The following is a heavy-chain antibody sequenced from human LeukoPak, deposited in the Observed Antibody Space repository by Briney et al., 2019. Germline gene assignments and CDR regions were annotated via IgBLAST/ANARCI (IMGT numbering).Heavy chain of an antibody. CDR2: INPSGGDT. J-gene: IGHJ6*02. Sequence: GASVKVSFKASVYTFTSYYIHWVRQAPAQGLEGMGLINPSGGDTSYTQKFQGRVTTTRDTSTSTVYMELGSLRSEDTAVYYCARGCRVVPGVHNVGRTQYYFGMDVWGQGTTVIVSS. CDR3: ARGCRVVPGVHNVGRTQYYFGMDV. V-gene: IGHV1-46*01. D-gene: IGHD2-2*01. CDR1: VYTFTSYY.